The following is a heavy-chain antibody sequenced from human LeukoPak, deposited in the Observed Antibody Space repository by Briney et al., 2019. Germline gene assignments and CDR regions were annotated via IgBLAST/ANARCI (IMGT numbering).Heavy chain of an antibody. CDR3: ARQRRGSYNDYSEGDY. J-gene: IGHJ4*02. V-gene: IGHV5-51*01. Sequence: GESLKISCKGSGYSFTSYGIGWVRQMPGKGLEWMGIIYPGDSDTRYSPSFQGQVTISADKSISTAYLQWSSLKASDTAMYYCARQRRGSYNDYSEGDYWGQGTLVTVSS. CDR1: GYSFTSYG. D-gene: IGHD4-11*01. CDR2: IYPGDSDT.